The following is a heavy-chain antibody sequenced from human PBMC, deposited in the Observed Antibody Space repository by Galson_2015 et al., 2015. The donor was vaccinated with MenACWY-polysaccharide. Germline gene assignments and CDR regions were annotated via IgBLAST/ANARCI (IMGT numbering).Heavy chain of an antibody. Sequence: PALVKATQTLTLTCTFSGFSLSTRGVDEAWIRQPPGKALEGHALIYWHDDKRFSPSLKSRLTITQETSKNQVVPTMTNMDPVDTATYYCAHDPLLGSFDYWGQGTLVTVSS. CDR2: IYWHDDK. CDR1: GFSLSTRGVD. D-gene: IGHD7-27*01. V-gene: IGHV2-5*01. J-gene: IGHJ4*02. CDR3: AHDPLLGSFDY.